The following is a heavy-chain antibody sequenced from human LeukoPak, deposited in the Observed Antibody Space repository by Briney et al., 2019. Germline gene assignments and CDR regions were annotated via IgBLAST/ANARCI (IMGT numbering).Heavy chain of an antibody. Sequence: GGSLRLSCAASGFTFSSYWMSWVRQAPGKGLEWVANIKQDGSEKYYVDSVKGRFTISRDNAKNSLYLQMNSLRAEDTAVYYCARHMRHSYGPPAQDNWFDPWGQGTLVTVSS. CDR1: GFTFSSYW. V-gene: IGHV3-7*01. J-gene: IGHJ5*02. D-gene: IGHD5-18*01. CDR3: ARHMRHSYGPPAQDNWFDP. CDR2: IKQDGSEK.